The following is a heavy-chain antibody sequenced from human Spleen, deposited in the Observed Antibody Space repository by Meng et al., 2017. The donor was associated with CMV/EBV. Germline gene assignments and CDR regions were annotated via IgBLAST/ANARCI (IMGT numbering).Heavy chain of an antibody. J-gene: IGHJ4*02. CDR1: GYVVSGHY. CDR3: ARDQDNMGYFDY. Sequence: CRASGYVVSGHYIHWVRQAPGQGLEWMGIINPRGGSTTYAQKFQDRITMTRDTSTSTVHMELSSLRSEDTAVYYCARDQDNMGYFDYWGQGTLVTVSS. V-gene: IGHV1-46*01. CDR2: INPRGGST. D-gene: IGHD2/OR15-2a*01.